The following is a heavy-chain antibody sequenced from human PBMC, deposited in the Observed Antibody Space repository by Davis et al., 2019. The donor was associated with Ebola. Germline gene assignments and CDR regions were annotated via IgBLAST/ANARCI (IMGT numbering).Heavy chain of an antibody. J-gene: IGHJ5*02. CDR3: ARDRLLLWFGELSSERSNWFDP. CDR1: GFTFSSYA. CDR2: ISYDGSNK. V-gene: IGHV3-30-3*01. Sequence: GESLKISCAASGFTFSSYAMHWVRQAPGKGLEWVAVISYDGSNKYYADSVKGRFTISRDNSKNTLYLQMNSLRAEDTAVYYCARDRLLLWFGELSSERSNWFDPWGQGTLVTVSS. D-gene: IGHD3-10*01.